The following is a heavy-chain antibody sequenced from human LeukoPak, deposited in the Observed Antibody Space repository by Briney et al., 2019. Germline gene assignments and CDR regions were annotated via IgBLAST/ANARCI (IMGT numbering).Heavy chain of an antibody. CDR2: INAGNGNT. J-gene: IGHJ6*02. Sequence: GASVEVSCKASGYTFTSYAMHWVRQAPGQRLEWMGWINAGNGNTKYSQKFQGRVTITRDTSASTAYMELSSLRSEDTAVYYCARGLVIAAAGGPWDYYYGMDVWGQGTTVTVSS. D-gene: IGHD6-13*01. CDR1: GYTFTSYA. CDR3: ARGLVIAAAGGPWDYYYGMDV. V-gene: IGHV1-3*01.